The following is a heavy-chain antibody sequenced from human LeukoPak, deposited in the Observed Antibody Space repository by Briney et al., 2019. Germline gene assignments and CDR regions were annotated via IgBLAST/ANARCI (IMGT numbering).Heavy chain of an antibody. J-gene: IGHJ4*02. V-gene: IGHV3-48*03. CDR3: ARAVWELHPFDY. D-gene: IGHD1-26*01. CDR1: GFTFSSYE. CDR2: ISSSDSTI. Sequence: QPGGSLRLSCAASGFTFSSYEMNWVRQAPGKGLEWVSYISSSDSTIYYADSVKGRFTISRDNAKNSLYLQMNSLRAEDTAVYYCARAVWELHPFDYWGQGTLVTVSS.